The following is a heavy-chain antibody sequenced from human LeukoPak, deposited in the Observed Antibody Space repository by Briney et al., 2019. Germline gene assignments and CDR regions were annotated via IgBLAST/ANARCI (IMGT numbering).Heavy chain of an antibody. CDR2: IYHSGST. CDR1: GGSISSGGYY. Sequence: SETLSLTCTVSGGSISSGGYYWSWIRQPPGKGLEWIGYIYHSGSTYYNPSLKSRVTISVDRSKSQFSLKLSSVTAADTAVYYCARDGVLGYCSGGSCYGGDYWGQGTLVTVSS. V-gene: IGHV4-30-2*01. J-gene: IGHJ4*02. D-gene: IGHD2-15*01. CDR3: ARDGVLGYCSGGSCYGGDY.